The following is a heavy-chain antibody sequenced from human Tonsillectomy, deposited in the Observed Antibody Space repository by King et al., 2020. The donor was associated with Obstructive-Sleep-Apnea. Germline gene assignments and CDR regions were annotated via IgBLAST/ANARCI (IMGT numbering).Heavy chain of an antibody. CDR2: IDPSDSYT. CDR3: ARHADYGDYDAGY. CDR1: GYIFSNYL. J-gene: IGHJ4*02. V-gene: IGHV5-10-1*01. Sequence: VQLVESAAEVKKPGESLRISCKASGYIFSNYLITWVRQMPGQGLEWMGRIDPSDSYTNYSPSFQGHVTISSDKSVSTAYLQWSSLKASDTAMYYCARHADYGDYDAGYWGQGTLVTVSS. D-gene: IGHD4-17*01.